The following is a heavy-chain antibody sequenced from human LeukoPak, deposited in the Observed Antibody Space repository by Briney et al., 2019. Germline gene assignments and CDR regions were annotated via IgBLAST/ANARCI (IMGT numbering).Heavy chain of an antibody. CDR2: INHSGST. V-gene: IGHV4-34*01. CDR1: GGSFSGYY. J-gene: IGHJ3*02. Sequence: PSETLSLTCAVYGGSFSGYYWSWIRQPPGKGLEWIGEINHSGSTNYNPSLKSRVTISVDTSKNQFSLKLSSVTAADTAVYYCARSPYYDFWSGGPGAFDIWGQGTMVTVSS. D-gene: IGHD3-3*01. CDR3: ARSPYYDFWSGGPGAFDI.